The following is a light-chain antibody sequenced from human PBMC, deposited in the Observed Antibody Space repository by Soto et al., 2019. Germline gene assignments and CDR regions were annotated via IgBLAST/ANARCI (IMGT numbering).Light chain of an antibody. Sequence: EIMLPQSPLSLPVTPGEQASIYCRSSLNVLHRNEYYYLDSYLQTLGPSPQLRIYLGSDRASRVPDRFSGSGSGTDFTLTISTVEDEDVGVYSCAKGLATPFTLGGGTKVDIK. CDR3: AKGLATPFT. CDR2: LGS. CDR1: LNVLHRNEYYY. V-gene: IGKV2-28*01. J-gene: IGKJ4*01.